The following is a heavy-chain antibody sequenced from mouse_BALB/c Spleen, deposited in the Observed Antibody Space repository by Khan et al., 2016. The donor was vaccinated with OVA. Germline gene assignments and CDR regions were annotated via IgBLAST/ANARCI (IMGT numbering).Heavy chain of an antibody. V-gene: IGHV5-9-3*01. CDR3: AGELFTTGVATRFAY. CDR2: ISSGGSYT. J-gene: IGHJ3*01. CDR1: GFTFSNYA. D-gene: IGHD1-1*01. Sequence: EVELVESGGGLVKPGGSLKLSCAVSGFTFSNYAMSWVRQTPEKRLEWVATISSGGSYTYYPDSVQGRFTISRDHAKNTLYLQMRSLRSEDTTIYDCAGELFTTGVATRFAYWGQGTLVTVSA.